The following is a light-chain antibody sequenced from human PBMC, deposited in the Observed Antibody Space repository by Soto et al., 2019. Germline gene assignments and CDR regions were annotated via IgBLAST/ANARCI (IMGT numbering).Light chain of an antibody. J-gene: IGKJ1*01. Sequence: DCQMTQDPSTLSPSVGDRVTITGRASQSINSLLAWYQQKPGKAPKFLIYDASTLESGVPSRFSGSGSGTEFTLTISSLQPEDFATYYCQQYDSYPLTVGQGTKVDI. CDR1: QSINSL. CDR3: QQYDSYPLT. CDR2: DAS. V-gene: IGKV1-5*01.